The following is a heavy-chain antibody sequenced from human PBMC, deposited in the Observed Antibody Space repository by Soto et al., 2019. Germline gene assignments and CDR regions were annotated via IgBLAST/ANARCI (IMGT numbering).Heavy chain of an antibody. CDR2: IYYSGST. J-gene: IGHJ4*02. CDR1: GGSISSYY. CDR3: ARENGDYSFDY. Sequence: PSETLSLTCTVSGGSISSYYWSWIRQPPGKGLEWIGYIYYSGSTNYNPSLKSRVTISVDTSKNQFSLKLSSVTAADTAVYYCARENGDYSFDYWGQGTMVTVYS. D-gene: IGHD4-17*01. V-gene: IGHV4-59*01.